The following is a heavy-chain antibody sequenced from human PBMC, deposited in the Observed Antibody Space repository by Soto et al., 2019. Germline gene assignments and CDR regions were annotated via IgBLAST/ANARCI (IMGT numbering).Heavy chain of an antibody. Sequence: PAETLSLTCVVSVESISSSSYYWCWIRHPPGKGLEWIGSIYYSGRTYYNPSFKSRVTISIDTSKNQFSLKLSSVTATDTAVYYCARQRTTVVTQAYFDHWGQGALVTVSS. D-gene: IGHD2-21*02. V-gene: IGHV4-39*01. CDR2: IYYSGRT. J-gene: IGHJ4*02. CDR1: VESISSSSYY. CDR3: ARQRTTVVTQAYFDH.